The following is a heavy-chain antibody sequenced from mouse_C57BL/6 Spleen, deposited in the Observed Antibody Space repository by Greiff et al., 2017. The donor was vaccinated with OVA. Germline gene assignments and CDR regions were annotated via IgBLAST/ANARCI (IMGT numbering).Heavy chain of an antibody. V-gene: IGHV1-42*01. Sequence: VQLKESGPELVKPGASVKISCKASGYSFTGYYMNWVKQSPEKSLEWIGEINPSTGGTTYNQQFKAKATLSVDKSSSTAYMQLKGLTSEDSAVYYCARQGYDYDECAYWGQGTLVTVSA. J-gene: IGHJ3*01. CDR2: INPSTGGT. CDR1: GYSFTGYY. CDR3: ARQGYDYDECAY. D-gene: IGHD2-4*01.